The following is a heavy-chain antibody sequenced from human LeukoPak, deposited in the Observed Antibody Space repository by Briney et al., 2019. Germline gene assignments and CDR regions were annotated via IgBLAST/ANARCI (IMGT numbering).Heavy chain of an antibody. Sequence: GGSLRLSCAASGLTFSSSGMHWVRQAPGKGLEWVGLIRDSGEAFYADFARGRFAISRDESENTLYLQMNSLRVEDTAVYFCARDRAANQDWVEFDPWGQGTPVIVSS. CDR3: ARDRAANQDWVEFDP. CDR2: IRDSGEA. D-gene: IGHD3/OR15-3a*01. J-gene: IGHJ5*02. V-gene: IGHV3-30*02. CDR1: GLTFSSSG.